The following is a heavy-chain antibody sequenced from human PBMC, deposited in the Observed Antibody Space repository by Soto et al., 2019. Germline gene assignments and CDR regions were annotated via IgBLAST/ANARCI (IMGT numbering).Heavy chain of an antibody. J-gene: IGHJ4*02. V-gene: IGHV4-34*01. D-gene: IGHD5-12*01. CDR3: ARASQSIGRGVYSGYGTDY. CDR2: INHSGST. CDR1: GGSFSGYY. Sequence: PSETLSLTCAVYGGSFSGYYWSWIRQPPGKGLEWIGEINHSGSTNYNPSLKSRVTISVDTSKNQFSLKLSSVTAADTAVYYCARASQSIGRGVYSGYGTDYWGQGTLVTVSS.